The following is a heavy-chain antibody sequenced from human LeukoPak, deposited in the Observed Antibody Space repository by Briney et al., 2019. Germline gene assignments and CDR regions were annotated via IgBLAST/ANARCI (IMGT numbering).Heavy chain of an antibody. Sequence: GGSLRLSCAASGFTFSNYWMTWVRQAPGQGLEWVANIKQDGSEKYYVDSVKGRFTISRDNAKNSLYLQMNSLRAEDTALYYCAREDQPRGTFDYWGQGILVTVSS. D-gene: IGHD2-15*01. CDR1: GFTFSNYW. V-gene: IGHV3-7*05. CDR3: AREDQPRGTFDY. J-gene: IGHJ4*02. CDR2: IKQDGSEK.